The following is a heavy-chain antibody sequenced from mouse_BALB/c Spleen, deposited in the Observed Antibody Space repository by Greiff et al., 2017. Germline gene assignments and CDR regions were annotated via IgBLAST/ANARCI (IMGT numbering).Heavy chain of an antibody. V-gene: IGHV5-4*02. J-gene: IGHJ4*01. CDR3: ARGWEGGAMDY. CDR2: ISDGGSYT. CDR1: GFTFSDYY. Sequence: EVKLVESGGGLVKPGGSLKLSCAASGFTFSDYYMYWVRQTPEKRLEWVATISDGGSYTYYPDSVKGRFTISRDNAKNTLYLEMSSLRSEDTAMYYCARGWEGGAMDYWGQGTSVTVSS. D-gene: IGHD1-1*02.